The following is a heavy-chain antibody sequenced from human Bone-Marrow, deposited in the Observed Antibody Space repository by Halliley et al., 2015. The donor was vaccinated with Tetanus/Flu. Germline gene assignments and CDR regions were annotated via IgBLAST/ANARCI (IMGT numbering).Heavy chain of an antibody. CDR2: ISHRGTT. Sequence: GLVKPSGTLSLTCAVSGDSIGSDKWWTWVRQPPGKGLEWIGEISHRGTTNYSPSLMSRVAISVDKSKNQFSLKLTSVTAADTAVYYCTRDIEAGAVFGSWGQGTLVTVSS. D-gene: IGHD2-15*01. CDR1: GDSIGSDKW. V-gene: IGHV4-4*02. J-gene: IGHJ5*01. CDR3: TRDIEAGAVFGS.